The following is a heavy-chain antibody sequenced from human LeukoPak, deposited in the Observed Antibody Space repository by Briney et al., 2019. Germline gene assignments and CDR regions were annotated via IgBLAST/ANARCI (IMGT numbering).Heavy chain of an antibody. CDR3: AKSLRNWNYVPFLGY. D-gene: IGHD1-7*01. CDR1: GFTFSSYD. J-gene: IGHJ4*02. CDR2: ISGSGGST. V-gene: IGHV3-23*01. Sequence: GGAVRLSCAASGFTFSSYDMSWVRQAPGKGLEWVSAISGSGGSTYYADSVKGRFTISRDNSKNTLYLQMNSLRAEDTAVYYCAKSLRNWNYVPFLGYWGQGTLVTVSS.